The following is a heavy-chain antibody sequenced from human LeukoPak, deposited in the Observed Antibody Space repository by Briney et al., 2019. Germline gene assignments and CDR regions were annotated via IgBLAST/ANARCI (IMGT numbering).Heavy chain of an antibody. V-gene: IGHV4-34*01. CDR3: AREAYGSGSYYRGWFDP. CDR2: IYYSGST. J-gene: IGHJ5*02. D-gene: IGHD3-10*01. Sequence: SETLSLTCAVYGGSFSGYYWGWIRQPPGKGLEWIGSIYYSGSTYYNPSLKSRVTISVDTSKNQFSLKLSSVTAADTAVYYCAREAYGSGSYYRGWFDPWGQGTLVTVSS. CDR1: GGSFSGYY.